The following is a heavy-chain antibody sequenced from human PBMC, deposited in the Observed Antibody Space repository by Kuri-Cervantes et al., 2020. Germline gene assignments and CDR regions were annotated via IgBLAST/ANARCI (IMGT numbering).Heavy chain of an antibody. CDR1: GGSISSYC. V-gene: IGHV4-59*01. Sequence: SETLSLTCTVSGGSISSYCWSWIRQPPGKGLEWIGYIFYSGSTSYIPSLKSRVTISVDTSKNQFSLNLRSVTAADTAVYYCARRDYYDSSGYRDAFDMWGQGTMVTVSS. J-gene: IGHJ3*02. CDR2: IFYSGST. CDR3: ARRDYYDSSGYRDAFDM. D-gene: IGHD3-22*01.